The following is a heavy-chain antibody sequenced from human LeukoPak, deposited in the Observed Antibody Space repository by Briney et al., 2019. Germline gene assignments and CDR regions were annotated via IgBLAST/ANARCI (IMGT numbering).Heavy chain of an antibody. Sequence: GGSLRLSCAASGFIFTNYGMHWVRQAPGKGLDWVAVISTDGRDKFYADSVKGRFTISRDNSKNTLFLQMNSLRAEDTALYYCARPPYSNYPTSDYWGQGTLVTVSS. J-gene: IGHJ4*02. CDR2: ISTDGRDK. D-gene: IGHD4-11*01. CDR3: ARPPYSNYPTSDY. V-gene: IGHV3-30*04. CDR1: GFIFTNYG.